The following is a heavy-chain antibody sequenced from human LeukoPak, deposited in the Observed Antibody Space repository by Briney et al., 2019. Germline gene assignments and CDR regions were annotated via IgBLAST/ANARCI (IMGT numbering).Heavy chain of an antibody. CDR2: INHSGST. CDR3: ARTPTTYYDILTGYLVGPDAFDI. CDR1: GGSFSGYY. Sequence: SETLSLTCAVYGGSFSGYYWSWIRQPPGKGLEWIGEINHSGSTNYNPSLKSRVTMSVDTSKNQFSLKLSSVTAADTAVYYCARTPTTYYDILTGYLVGPDAFDIWGQGTMVTVSS. V-gene: IGHV4-34*01. D-gene: IGHD3-9*01. J-gene: IGHJ3*02.